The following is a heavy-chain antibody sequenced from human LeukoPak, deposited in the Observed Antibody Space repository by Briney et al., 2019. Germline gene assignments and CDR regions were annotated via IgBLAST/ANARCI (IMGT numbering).Heavy chain of an antibody. V-gene: IGHV3-21*06. CDR1: GFTFSTYS. CDR3: ARDVSRISDY. J-gene: IGHJ4*02. CDR2: ISSDSIYI. D-gene: IGHD2-15*01. Sequence: GGSLRLSCAASGFTFSTYSMNWIRQAPGSRLEWVSSISSDSIYICYADSVKGRFTISRDNAKNSLYLQMNSLRAEDTAVYYCARDVSRISDYWGQGTLVTVSS.